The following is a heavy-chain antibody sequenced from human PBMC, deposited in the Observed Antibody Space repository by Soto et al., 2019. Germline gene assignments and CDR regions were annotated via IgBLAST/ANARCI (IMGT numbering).Heavy chain of an antibody. J-gene: IGHJ3*02. Sequence: GGSLRLSCAASGFTFSSYSMNWVRQAPGKGLEWVSAISGSGGSTYYADSVKGRFTISRDNSKNTLYLQMNSLRAEDTAVYYCAVLGYCSGGSCYRDAFDIWGQGTMVTVSS. V-gene: IGHV3-23*01. CDR1: GFTFSSYS. CDR3: AVLGYCSGGSCYRDAFDI. D-gene: IGHD2-15*01. CDR2: ISGSGGST.